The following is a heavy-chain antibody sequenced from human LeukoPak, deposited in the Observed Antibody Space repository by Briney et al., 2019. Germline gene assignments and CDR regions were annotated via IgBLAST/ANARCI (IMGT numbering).Heavy chain of an antibody. J-gene: IGHJ4*02. CDR1: GFTFSSYA. CDR2: ISYDGGNK. CDR3: AKDMAEVPGPSDY. D-gene: IGHD3-10*01. V-gene: IGHV3-30-3*01. Sequence: GALRLSCAASGFTFSSYAMNWVRQAPGKGLEWVAGISYDGGNKYYADSVKGRFTISRDNSKNTLSLQMNSLRTEDTAVYYCAKDMAEVPGPSDYWGQGTLVTVSS.